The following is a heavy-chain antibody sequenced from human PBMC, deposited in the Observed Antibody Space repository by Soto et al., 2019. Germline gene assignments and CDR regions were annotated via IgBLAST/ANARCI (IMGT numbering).Heavy chain of an antibody. D-gene: IGHD3-3*02. CDR3: ATVYQDFWSGYPMPYYFDY. CDR1: GYTLTELS. V-gene: IGHV1-24*01. CDR2: FDPEDGET. Sequence: ASVKVSCKVSGYTLTELSMHWVRQAPGKGLEWMGGFDPEDGETIYAQKFQGRVTMTEDTSTDTAYMELSSLRSEDTAVYYCATVYQDFWSGYPMPYYFDYWGEGTLVTVCS. J-gene: IGHJ4*02.